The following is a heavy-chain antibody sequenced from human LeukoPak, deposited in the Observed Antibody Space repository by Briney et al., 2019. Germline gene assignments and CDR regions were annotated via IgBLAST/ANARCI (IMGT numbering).Heavy chain of an antibody. Sequence: PGGSLRLSCAASGFTFSSYAMHWVRQAPGKGLEWVAVISYDGSNKYYADSVKGRFTISRDNSKNTLYLQMNSLRAEDTAVYYCARTLLLWFRYVMDVWGQGTTVTVSS. V-gene: IGHV3-30-3*01. CDR1: GFTFSSYA. J-gene: IGHJ6*02. CDR2: ISYDGSNK. CDR3: ARTLLLWFRYVMDV. D-gene: IGHD3-10*01.